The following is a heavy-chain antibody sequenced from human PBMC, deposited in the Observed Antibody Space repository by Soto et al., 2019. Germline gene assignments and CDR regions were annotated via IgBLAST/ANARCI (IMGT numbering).Heavy chain of an antibody. CDR2: IYWDDDK. CDR3: AHRLASPYYYDSRGSSFDY. D-gene: IGHD3-22*01. CDR1: GFSLITTGVA. J-gene: IGHJ4*02. Sequence: ITLNESGPTLVQPTQTLTLTCTVSGFSLITTGVAVGWIRQPPGTALEWLTLIYWDDDKRYSPSLKSRLTITMDTSKNQVVLTTTNMDPVDTATYYCAHRLASPYYYDSRGSSFDYWGQGTLVTVAS. V-gene: IGHV2-5*02.